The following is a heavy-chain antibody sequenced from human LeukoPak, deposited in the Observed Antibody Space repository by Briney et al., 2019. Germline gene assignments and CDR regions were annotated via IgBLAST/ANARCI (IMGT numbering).Heavy chain of an antibody. D-gene: IGHD3-22*01. Sequence: PSETLSLTCAVYGESSFSNYYWSWIRQTPGGALNWIGEINHRGHTNNTLSLKSRDSLSIDTSKNQVSLRLNSVTAADRAVYYCSRHVVGNDYWGQGTLVTVSS. CDR1: GESSFSNYY. J-gene: IGHJ4*02. CDR3: SRHVVGNDY. V-gene: IGHV4-34*04. CDR2: INHRGHT.